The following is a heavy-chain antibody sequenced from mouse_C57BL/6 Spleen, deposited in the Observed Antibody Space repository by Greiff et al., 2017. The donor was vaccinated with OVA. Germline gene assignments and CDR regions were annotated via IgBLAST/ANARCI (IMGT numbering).Heavy chain of an antibody. D-gene: IGHD2-4*01. CDR2: IHPNSGST. J-gene: IGHJ1*03. CDR1: GYTFTSYW. Sequence: QVQLQQPGAELVKPGASVKLSCKASGYTFTSYWMHWVKQRPGQGLEWIGMIHPNSGSTNYNEKFKSKATLTVDKSSSTAYMQLSSLTSEDSAVYYCARGDYEYWYFDVWGTGTTVTVSS. CDR3: ARGDYEYWYFDV. V-gene: IGHV1-64*01.